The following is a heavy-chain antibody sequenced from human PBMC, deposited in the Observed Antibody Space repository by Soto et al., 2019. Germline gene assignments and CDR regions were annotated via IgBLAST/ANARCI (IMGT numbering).Heavy chain of an antibody. V-gene: IGHV4-34*01. D-gene: IGHD3-10*01. CDR3: ARAPHYYGSGSYYKSYAFDI. CDR2: INHSGST. J-gene: IGHJ3*02. CDR1: GGSFSGYY. Sequence: SETLSLASAVYGGSFSGYYWSWVRQPPGQGLEWIGEINHSGSTKLTPSLNSRVTISVDTSKNQFSLKLSSVSAADTAVYYCARAPHYYGSGSYYKSYAFDIWGQGTMVT.